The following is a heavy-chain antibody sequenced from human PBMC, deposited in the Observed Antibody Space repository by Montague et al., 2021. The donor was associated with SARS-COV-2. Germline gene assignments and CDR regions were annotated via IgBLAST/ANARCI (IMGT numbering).Heavy chain of an antibody. CDR3: ARGGYSSSWYGTHNWFDP. V-gene: IGHV4-38-2*02. CDR2: AHHGEGA. Sequence: SETLSLTCSVTGYSISSGYYWGWIRQSPGRGLEWIGAAHHGEGAYYNPSLKSRVTISVDPSKNQFSLKLSSVAAADTAVYYCARGGYSSSWYGTHNWFDPWGQGTLVTVSS. J-gene: IGHJ5*02. D-gene: IGHD6-13*01. CDR1: GYSISSGYY.